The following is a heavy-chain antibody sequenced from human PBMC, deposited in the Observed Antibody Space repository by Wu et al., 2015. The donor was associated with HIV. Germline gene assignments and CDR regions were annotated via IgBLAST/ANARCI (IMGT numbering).Heavy chain of an antibody. CDR3: TRGPDFDY. V-gene: IGHV1-18*01. Sequence: QVQLVQSGAEVKKPGASVKVSCKASGYTFTSFGISWVRQAPGQGLEWMGWINPNSGGTNYIQKFQGRVTMTRDTSTSTVYMKLSGLTSEDTAVYFCTRGPDFDYWGQGTLVTVSS. J-gene: IGHJ4*02. CDR2: INPNSGGT. CDR1: GYTFTSFG.